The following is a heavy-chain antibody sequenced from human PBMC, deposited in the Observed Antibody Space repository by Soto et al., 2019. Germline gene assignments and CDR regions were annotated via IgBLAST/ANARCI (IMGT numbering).Heavy chain of an antibody. D-gene: IGHD2-2*02. Sequence: SVKVSCKASGGTFSSYAISWVRQAPGQGLEWMGGIIPIFGTANYAQKFQGRVTITADESTSTAYMELSSLRSEDTAVYYCARAAIVVVPAAIENAFDIWGQGTMVTVSS. CDR3: ARAAIVVVPAAIENAFDI. CDR2: IIPIFGTA. V-gene: IGHV1-69*13. CDR1: GGTFSSYA. J-gene: IGHJ3*02.